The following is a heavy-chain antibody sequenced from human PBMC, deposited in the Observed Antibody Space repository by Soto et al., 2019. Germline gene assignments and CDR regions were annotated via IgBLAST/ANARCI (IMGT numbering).Heavy chain of an antibody. V-gene: IGHV1-69*06. D-gene: IGHD2-21*02. CDR2: IIPIFGTA. CDR1: GGTFSSYA. J-gene: IGHJ4*02. CDR3: AREWTGCGGDCYPYFDY. Sequence: VSCKASGGTFSSYAISWVRQAPGQGLEWMGGIIPIFGTANYAQKFQGRVTITADKSTSTAYMELSSLRSEDTAVYYCAREWTGCGGDCYPYFDYWGQGTLVTVS.